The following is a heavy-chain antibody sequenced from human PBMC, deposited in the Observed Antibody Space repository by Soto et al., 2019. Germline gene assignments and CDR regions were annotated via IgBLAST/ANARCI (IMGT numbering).Heavy chain of an antibody. V-gene: IGHV4-34*01. D-gene: IGHD6-13*01. CDR1: GGSFSGYY. Sequence: QVQLQQWGAGLLKPSETLSLTCAVYGGSFSGYYWSWIRQPPGKGLEWIGGINHSGSTNYNPSLKSRVTISVDTSKNQFSLKLSSVTAADTAVYYCARFLAAAVYYFDYWGQGTLVTVSS. CDR3: ARFLAAAVYYFDY. CDR2: INHSGST. J-gene: IGHJ4*02.